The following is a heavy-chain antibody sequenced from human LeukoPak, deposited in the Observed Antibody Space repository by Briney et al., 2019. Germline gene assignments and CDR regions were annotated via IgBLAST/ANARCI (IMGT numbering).Heavy chain of an antibody. CDR1: GYSFTTYW. J-gene: IGHJ4*02. CDR3: ARLNFYGDYLPNYFDY. D-gene: IGHD4-17*01. CDR2: IYPGDSDT. Sequence: GESLKISCKGSGYSFTTYWIGWVRQMPGKGLEWMGIIYPGDSDTRYSPSFQGQVTISADKSISTAYLQWSSLKASDTAMYYCARLNFYGDYLPNYFDYWGQGTLVTVSS. V-gene: IGHV5-51*01.